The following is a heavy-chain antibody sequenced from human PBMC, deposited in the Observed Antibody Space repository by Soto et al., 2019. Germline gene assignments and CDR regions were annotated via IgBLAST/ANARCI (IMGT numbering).Heavy chain of an antibody. CDR2: ISQSGST. V-gene: IGHV4-34*01. CDR3: ARTDIMVRGVPNHYYYYYGMDV. J-gene: IGHJ6*02. CDR1: GGSFSGYY. Sequence: SETLSLTCEVYGGSFSGYYWSWVRQSPEKGLEWIGEISQSGSTNYNPSLKSRVTISVDTSKNQFSLKLSSLTAADTAVYYCARTDIMVRGVPNHYYYYYGMDVWGQGTTVTVSS. D-gene: IGHD3-10*01.